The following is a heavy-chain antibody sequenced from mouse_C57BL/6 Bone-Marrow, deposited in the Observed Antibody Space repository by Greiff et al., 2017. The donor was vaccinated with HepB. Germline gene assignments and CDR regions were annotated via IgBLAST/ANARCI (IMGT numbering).Heavy chain of an antibody. V-gene: IGHV10-3*01. CDR3: VSQTTVVARGYAMDY. Sequence: EAGGGLVQPKGSLKLSCAASGFTFNTYAMHWVRQAPGKGLEWVARIRSKSSNYATYYADSVKDRFTISRDDSQSMLYLQMNNLKTEDTAMYYCVSQTTVVARGYAMDYWGQGTSVTVSS. CDR2: IRSKSSNYAT. J-gene: IGHJ4*01. D-gene: IGHD1-1*01. CDR1: GFTFNTYA.